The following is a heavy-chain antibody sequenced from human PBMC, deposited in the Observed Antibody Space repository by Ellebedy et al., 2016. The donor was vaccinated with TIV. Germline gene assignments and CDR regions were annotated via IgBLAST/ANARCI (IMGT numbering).Heavy chain of an antibody. Sequence: SETLSLTCIVSGGSISSSSYYWGWIRQPPGKGLEWIGYIYYSGSTNYNPSLKSRVTISVDTSKNQFSLKLSSVTAADTAVYYCARGDSSSSRIYYWGQGILVTVSS. J-gene: IGHJ4*02. V-gene: IGHV4-61*05. CDR2: IYYSGST. D-gene: IGHD6-6*01. CDR1: GGSISSSSYY. CDR3: ARGDSSSSRIYY.